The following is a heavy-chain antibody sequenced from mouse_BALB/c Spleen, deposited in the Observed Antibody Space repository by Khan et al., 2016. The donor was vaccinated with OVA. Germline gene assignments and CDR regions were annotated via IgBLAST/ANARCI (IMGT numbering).Heavy chain of an antibody. CDR1: GYPFTTYG. CDR3: ARVGYSGTMDY. D-gene: IGHD2-14*01. V-gene: IGHV9-3-1*01. Sequence: QIQLVQSEPELKNPGVTVKISSKASGYPFTTYGMNWVKQAPGKGLKWMGWINTYTGEQTYVDDFKGRFAFSLETSASTAYLQVNNLKNEDTATYFCARVGYSGTMDYWGQGTSVTVSS. J-gene: IGHJ4*01. CDR2: INTYTGEQ.